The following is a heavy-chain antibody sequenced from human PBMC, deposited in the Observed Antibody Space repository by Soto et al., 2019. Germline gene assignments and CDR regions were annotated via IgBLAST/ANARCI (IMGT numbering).Heavy chain of an antibody. V-gene: IGHV4-39*01. D-gene: IGHD3-3*02. CDR1: GGSISSSSYY. CDR3: ARGHIISSNFYCMEV. CDR2: IYYSGST. J-gene: IGHJ6*03. Sequence: SETLSLTCTVSGGSISSSSYYWGWIRHPPGKGLEWIGSIYYSGSTNYNPSLKSRVTISVDMAKKQFSLKLSSVTAADSATYYCARGHIISSNFYCMEVWGKGTTVTVSS.